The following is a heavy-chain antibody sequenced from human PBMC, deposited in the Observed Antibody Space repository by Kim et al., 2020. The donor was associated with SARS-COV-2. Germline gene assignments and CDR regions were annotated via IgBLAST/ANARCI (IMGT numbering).Heavy chain of an antibody. Sequence: ASVKVSCKASGYIFTSFLMHWVRQAPGQRLEWMGWINAGNGNTKFSRKLQGRVTITRDTSASTAYMELSSLRSEDTAVYYCARGIFYYDSSGYVFDYWGQ. CDR2: INAGNGNT. V-gene: IGHV1-3*01. J-gene: IGHJ4*02. CDR3: ARGIFYYDSSGYVFDY. D-gene: IGHD3-22*01. CDR1: GYIFTSFL.